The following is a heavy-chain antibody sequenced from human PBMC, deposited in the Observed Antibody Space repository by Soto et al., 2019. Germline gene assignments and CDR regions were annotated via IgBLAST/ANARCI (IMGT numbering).Heavy chain of an antibody. J-gene: IGHJ5*02. CDR3: ARDAFPGIAAAGIRGNLFDP. CDR1: GGTFSSYA. CDR2: IIPIFGTA. D-gene: IGHD6-13*01. V-gene: IGHV1-69*06. Sequence: SVKVSCKASGGTFSSYAISWVRQAPGQGLEWMGGIIPIFGTANYAQKFQGRVTITADKSTSTAYMELSSLRSEDTAVYYCARDAFPGIAAAGIRGNLFDPWGQGTLVTVAS.